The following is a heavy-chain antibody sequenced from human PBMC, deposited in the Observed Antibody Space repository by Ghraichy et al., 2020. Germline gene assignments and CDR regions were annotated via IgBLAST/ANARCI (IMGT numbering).Heavy chain of an antibody. CDR3: ARPSGSGFY. CDR2: IYYSGST. D-gene: IGHD2-15*01. V-gene: IGHV4-39*01. CDR1: GGSISSSSYY. J-gene: IGHJ4*02. Sequence: SETLSLTCTVSGGSISSSSYYWGWIRQPPGKGLEWIGSIYYSGSTYYNPSLKSRVTISVDTSKNQFSLKLSSVTAADTAVYYCARPSGSGFYWGQGTLVTVSS.